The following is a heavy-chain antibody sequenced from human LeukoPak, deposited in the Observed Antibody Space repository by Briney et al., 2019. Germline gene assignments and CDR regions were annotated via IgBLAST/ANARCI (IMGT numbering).Heavy chain of an antibody. Sequence: PGGSLRLSCAAPGSTFSSYGMTWVRQAPGEGLEWVSIISAGGGTTFYADSVKGRFTISRDNSKNTLYLQMNSLRAEDTAVYYCAKGGSGSYYSFDSWGQGTLVTVSS. CDR2: ISAGGGTT. CDR1: GSTFSSYG. V-gene: IGHV3-23*01. D-gene: IGHD1-26*01. CDR3: AKGGSGSYYSFDS. J-gene: IGHJ4*02.